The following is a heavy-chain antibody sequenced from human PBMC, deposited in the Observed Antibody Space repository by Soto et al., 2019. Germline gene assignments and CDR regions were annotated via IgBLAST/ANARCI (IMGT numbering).Heavy chain of an antibody. CDR1: GYTFTGYY. CDR3: ARVGQTYYSDSSGYYGFDY. CDR2: INPNSGGT. Sequence: ASVKVSCKASGYTFTGYYMHWVRQAPGQGLEWMGWINPNSGGTNYAQKFQGRVTMTRDTSISTAYMELSRLRSDDTAVYYCARVGQTYYSDSSGYYGFDYWGQGTLVTVSS. V-gene: IGHV1-2*02. J-gene: IGHJ4*02. D-gene: IGHD3-22*01.